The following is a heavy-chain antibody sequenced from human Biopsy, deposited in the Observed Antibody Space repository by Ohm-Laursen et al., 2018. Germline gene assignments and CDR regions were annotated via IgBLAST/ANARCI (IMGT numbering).Heavy chain of an antibody. D-gene: IGHD1-26*01. CDR3: ARGTGGYYVYGAFDI. V-gene: IGHV4-4*07. CDR1: GDSINNYY. CDR2: IYTSGSP. Sequence: PSQTLSLTCTVSGDSINNYYWSWIRQPAGKGLEWIGRIYTSGSPNYNLSLESRVTMSVDTSKNQFSLNLRSVTAADTAVYYCARGTGGYYVYGAFDIWGQGTVVTVSS. J-gene: IGHJ3*02.